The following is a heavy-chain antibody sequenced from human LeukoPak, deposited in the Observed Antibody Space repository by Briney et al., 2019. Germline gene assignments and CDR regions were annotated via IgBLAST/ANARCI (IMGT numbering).Heavy chain of an antibody. D-gene: IGHD3-3*01. CDR2: IYPGDSDT. CDR3: ARQKYYDFWSGGSYYYMDV. Sequence: GESLKISCKGSGYSFTSYWIGWVRQMPGKGLEWMGIIYPGDSDTRYSPSFQGQVTISADKSISTAYLQWSSLKASDTAMYYCARQKYYDFWSGGSYYYMDVRGKGTTVTVSS. CDR1: GYSFTSYW. J-gene: IGHJ6*03. V-gene: IGHV5-51*01.